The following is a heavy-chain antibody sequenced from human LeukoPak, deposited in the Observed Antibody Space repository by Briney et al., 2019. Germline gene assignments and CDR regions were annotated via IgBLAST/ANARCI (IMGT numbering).Heavy chain of an antibody. J-gene: IGHJ4*02. CDR3: ATGEGRYFDY. D-gene: IGHD7-27*01. CDR2: VDRYGSDI. Sequence: GGSLRLSCAASGLTFSDCWIHWVRQAPGKGLVWVSRVDRYGSDINYADSVKGRFTISRDNAKNTLYLQMDSLRPEDTAVYYCATGEGRYFDYWGQGTLVTVSS. V-gene: IGHV3-74*01. CDR1: GLTFSDCW.